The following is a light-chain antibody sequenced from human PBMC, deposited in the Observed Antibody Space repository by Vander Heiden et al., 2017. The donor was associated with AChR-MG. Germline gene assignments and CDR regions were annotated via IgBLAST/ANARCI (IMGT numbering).Light chain of an antibody. J-gene: IGKJ1*01. CDR2: GVS. CDR3: HQYDTSRT. CDR1: QSISNNY. V-gene: IGKV3-20*01. Sequence: VVLTQSPGTLSLSPGERATLSCRASQSISNNYLAWYQQKPGQAPRLLIYGVSSRAVGIPDRFSGSGSGTDFTLTINRLEPEDFAVYYCHQYDTSRTFGQGTKVEIK.